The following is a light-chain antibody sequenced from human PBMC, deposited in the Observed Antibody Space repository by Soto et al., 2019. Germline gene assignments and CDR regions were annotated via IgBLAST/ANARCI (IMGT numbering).Light chain of an antibody. CDR1: SSDVGHYDR. CDR2: SVN. V-gene: IGLV2-18*02. CDR3: SSYAGSGTVV. Sequence: QSALTQPPSVSGSPGHSVTISCTGTSSDVGHYDRVSWYQQPPGTAPKLLIYSVNNRPSGVPDRFSGSKSGNTASLTISGLKAEDEADYYCSSYAGSGTVVFGGGTKLTVL. J-gene: IGLJ2*01.